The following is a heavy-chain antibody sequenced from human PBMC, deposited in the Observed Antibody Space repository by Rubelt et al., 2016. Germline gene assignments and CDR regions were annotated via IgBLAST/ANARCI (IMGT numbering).Heavy chain of an antibody. J-gene: IGHJ4*02. Sequence: EVQLVESGGGLVQPGGSLRLSCAASGFTFSSYWMSWVRQAPGKGLEWVATIKQDGSEKYYVDSVKGRFTISRDNAKASLYLQMNSLRDEDTAVYYCVRVPSTTSLSGFDFWGQGTLVTVSS. CDR1: GFTFSSYW. CDR2: IKQDGSEK. CDR3: VRVPSTTSLSGFDF. V-gene: IGHV3-7*02. D-gene: IGHD2/OR15-2a*01.